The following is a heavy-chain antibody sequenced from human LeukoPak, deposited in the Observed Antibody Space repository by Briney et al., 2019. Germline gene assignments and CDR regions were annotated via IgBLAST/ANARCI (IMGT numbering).Heavy chain of an antibody. V-gene: IGHV4-34*01. D-gene: IGHD6-13*01. J-gene: IGHJ4*02. Sequence: PSETLSLTCAVYGGSFSGYYWSWIRQPPGKGLEWIGEINHSGSTNYNPSLMSRGAMSVDTSKNQFSLKISSATAADTAVYYCARDWGIAAATPYYFDHWGQGILVTVSS. CDR1: GGSFSGYY. CDR3: ARDWGIAAATPYYFDH. CDR2: INHSGST.